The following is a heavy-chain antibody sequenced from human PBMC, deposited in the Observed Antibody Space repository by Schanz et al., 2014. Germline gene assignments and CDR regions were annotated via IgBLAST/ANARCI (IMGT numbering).Heavy chain of an antibody. CDR1: GGTFSTYT. J-gene: IGHJ4*02. D-gene: IGHD6-13*01. V-gene: IGHV1-69*09. CDR3: ASSGAAYSSSWDFDY. Sequence: QGQLVQSGAEVKKPGASLKVSCKASGGTFSTYTISWVRQAPGQGLEWMGRIIPILGIANYAQKFQGRVTTTADKSTSTAYMDVSSLRSEDTAVYYCASSGAAYSSSWDFDYWGQGTLVTVSS. CDR2: IIPILGIA.